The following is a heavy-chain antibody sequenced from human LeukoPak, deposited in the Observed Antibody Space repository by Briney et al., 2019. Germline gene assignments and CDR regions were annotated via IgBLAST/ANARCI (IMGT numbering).Heavy chain of an antibody. J-gene: IGHJ4*02. CDR1: GFTFSSYW. V-gene: IGHV3-74*01. CDR2: INSDGTST. Sequence: GGSLRLSCASSGFTFSSYWMHWVRQAPGKGLVWVSRINSDGTSTSYADSVKGQFTISRDNAKNTLYLQMKSLRAEDTAVYYCARGDLQLWNSYYFDYWGQGTLVTVSS. D-gene: IGHD5-18*01. CDR3: ARGDLQLWNSYYFDY.